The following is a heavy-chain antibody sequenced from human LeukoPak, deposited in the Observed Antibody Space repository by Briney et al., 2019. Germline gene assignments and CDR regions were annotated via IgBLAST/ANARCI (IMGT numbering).Heavy chain of an antibody. CDR2: INPDSGGT. D-gene: IGHD6-19*01. Sequence: GASVKVSCKASGYTFTGYYMHWVRQAPGQGLEWMGWINPDSGGTNYAQKFQGRVTMTRDTSISTAYMELSRLRSDDTAVYYCASPRRVAVAGDYYMDVWGKGTTVTVSS. J-gene: IGHJ6*03. CDR1: GYTFTGYY. CDR3: ASPRRVAVAGDYYMDV. V-gene: IGHV1-2*02.